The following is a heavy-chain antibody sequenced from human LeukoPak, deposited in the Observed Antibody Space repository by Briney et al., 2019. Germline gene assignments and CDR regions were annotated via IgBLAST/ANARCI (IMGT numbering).Heavy chain of an antibody. CDR1: GFTFSSYW. CDR2: IKQVGSEK. V-gene: IGHV3-7*01. J-gene: IGHJ4*02. CDR3: ASRKRWLQSGVDY. D-gene: IGHD5-24*01. Sequence: GGSLRLSCAASGFTFSSYWMSWVRQAPGKGLEWVASIKQVGSEKYYVDSVEGRFTISRDNAKNSLYLQMNSLRAEDTAVYYCASRKRWLQSGVDYWGQGTLVTVSS.